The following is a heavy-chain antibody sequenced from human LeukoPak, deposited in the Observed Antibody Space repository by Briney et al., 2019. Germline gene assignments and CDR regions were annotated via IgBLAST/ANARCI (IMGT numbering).Heavy chain of an antibody. CDR3: ARALGYYYYDSSGYYIDY. D-gene: IGHD3-22*01. V-gene: IGHV1-2*06. CDR1: GYTFTGYY. Sequence: GASVNVSCKASGYTFTGYYMHWVRQAPGQGLEWMGRINPNSGGTNYAQKFQGRVTMTRDTSISTAYMELSRLRSDDTAVYYCARALGYYYYDSSGYYIDYWGQGTLVTVSS. J-gene: IGHJ4*02. CDR2: INPNSGGT.